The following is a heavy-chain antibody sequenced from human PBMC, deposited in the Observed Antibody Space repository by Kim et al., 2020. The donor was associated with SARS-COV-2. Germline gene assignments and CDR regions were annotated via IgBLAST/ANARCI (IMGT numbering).Heavy chain of an antibody. V-gene: IGHV3-11*04. CDR3: ATSGWTLSNWFDP. D-gene: IGHD6-19*01. J-gene: IGHJ5*02. Sequence: GGSLRLSCAASGFTFSDYYMSWIRQAPGKGLEWVSYISSSGSTIYYADSVKGRFTISRDNAKNSLYLQMNSLRAEDTAVYYCATSGWTLSNWFDPWGQGTLVTVSS. CDR2: ISSSGSTI. CDR1: GFTFSDYY.